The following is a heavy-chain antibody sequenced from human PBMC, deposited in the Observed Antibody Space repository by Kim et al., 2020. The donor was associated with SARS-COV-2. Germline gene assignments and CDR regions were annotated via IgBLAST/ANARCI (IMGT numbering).Heavy chain of an antibody. V-gene: IGHV3-23*01. CDR1: GFTFSSYA. CDR2: ISGSGGST. J-gene: IGHJ6*02. Sequence: GGSLRLSCAASGFTFSSYAMSWVRQAPGKGLEWVSAISGSGGSTYYADSVKGRFTISRDNSKNTLYLQMNSLRAEDTAVYYCAKSVRVLYVYYGMDVWGQGTTVTVSS. CDR3: AKSVRVLYVYYGMDV. D-gene: IGHD3-10*02.